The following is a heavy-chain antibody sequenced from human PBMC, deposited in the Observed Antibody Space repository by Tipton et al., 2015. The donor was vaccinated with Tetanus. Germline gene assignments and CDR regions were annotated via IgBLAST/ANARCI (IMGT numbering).Heavy chain of an antibody. CDR2: IWYDGSNK. D-gene: IGHD3-22*01. Sequence: SGFTFSSYGMHWVRQAPGKGLEWVAVIWYDGSNKYYADSVKGRFTISRDNSKNTLYLQMNSLRAEDTAVYYCARDYYDSSGYSKGVYYWGQGTLVTVSS. J-gene: IGHJ4*02. V-gene: IGHV3-33*01. CDR3: ARDYYDSSGYSKGVYY. CDR1: GFTFSSYG.